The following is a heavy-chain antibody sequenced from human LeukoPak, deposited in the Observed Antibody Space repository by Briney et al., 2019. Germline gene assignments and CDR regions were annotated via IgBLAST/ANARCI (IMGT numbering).Heavy chain of an antibody. CDR2: IYSGGST. CDR1: GFTVSSNY. D-gene: IGHD6-19*01. Sequence: GGSLRLSCAASGFTVSSNYMSWVRQAPGKGLEWVSVIYSGGSTYYADSVKGRFTISRDNSKNTLYLQMNSLRAEDTAVYYCAKVAFGIAVAGTPDYWGQGTLVTVSS. J-gene: IGHJ4*02. CDR3: AKVAFGIAVAGTPDY. V-gene: IGHV3-53*01.